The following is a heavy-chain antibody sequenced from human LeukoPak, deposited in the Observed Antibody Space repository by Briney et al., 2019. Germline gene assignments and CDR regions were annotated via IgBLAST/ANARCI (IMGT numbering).Heavy chain of an antibody. CDR1: GFSISNYG. CDR3: ARDYSRRHGDFDV. J-gene: IGHJ3*01. V-gene: IGHV3-48*02. D-gene: IGHD5-18*01. CDR2: IRSDSSTK. Sequence: GGSLRLSCAGSGFSISNYGMNWVRQAPGKGLEWLSYIRSDSSTKYYADSVEGRFTISRDNAQNSLYLQMNSLRDEDSGAYFCARDYSRRHGDFDVWGQGTMVTVSS.